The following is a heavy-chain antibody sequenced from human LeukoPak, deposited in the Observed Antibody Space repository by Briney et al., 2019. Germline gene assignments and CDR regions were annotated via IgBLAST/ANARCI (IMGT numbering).Heavy chain of an antibody. J-gene: IGHJ4*02. CDR2: IYGGGST. CDR3: ATWPGGWYGEDS. Sequence: GGSLRLSCAASGFTVSSNFMSWVRQAPGKGLEWVSVIYGGGSTYYADSVKGRFTISRDTSNNTLHLQMNSLRAEDTAVYYCATWPGGWYGEDSWGQGTLVTVSS. CDR1: GFTVSSNF. V-gene: IGHV3-53*01. D-gene: IGHD6-19*01.